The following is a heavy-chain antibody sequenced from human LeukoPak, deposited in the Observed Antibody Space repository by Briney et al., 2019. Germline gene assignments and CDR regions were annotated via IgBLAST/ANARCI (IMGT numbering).Heavy chain of an antibody. Sequence: SAKVSCKASGGTFSSYAISWVRQAPGQGLEWMGRIIPIFGTANYAQKFQGRVTITADKSTSTAYMELSSLRSEDTAVYYCARERSGYYTMVDYWGQGTLVTVSS. D-gene: IGHD3-22*01. CDR3: ARERSGYYTMVDY. J-gene: IGHJ4*02. V-gene: IGHV1-69*06. CDR1: GGTFSSYA. CDR2: IIPIFGTA.